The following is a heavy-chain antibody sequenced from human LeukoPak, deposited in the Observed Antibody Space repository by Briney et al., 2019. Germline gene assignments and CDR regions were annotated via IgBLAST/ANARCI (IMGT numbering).Heavy chain of an antibody. Sequence: PSETLSLTCTVSGGSISTYYWNWIRQPPGKGLEWIGYIYSSGSTNYNPSLKSRVTISVDTSRSQFSLKLNSVTAADTAVYYCARNEGPPDYWGQGTLVTVSS. CDR1: GGSISTYY. CDR2: IYSSGST. J-gene: IGHJ4*02. CDR3: ARNEGPPDY. V-gene: IGHV4-59*01. D-gene: IGHD1-1*01.